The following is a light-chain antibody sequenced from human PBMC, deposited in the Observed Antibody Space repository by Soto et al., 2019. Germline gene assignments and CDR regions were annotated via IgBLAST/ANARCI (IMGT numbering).Light chain of an antibody. V-gene: IGKV3-20*01. J-gene: IGKJ1*01. CDR1: QIVRNT. CDR2: DAS. CDR3: QQYGGPPRT. Sequence: EIVLTQSPGTLSLSPGERPPLSARASQIVRNTLVWYQQKPGQAPRLLIYDASTRATGTPDRFSGSGSGTDFTLTISRLEPEDFAVYSCQQYGGPPRTFGQGTKVEI.